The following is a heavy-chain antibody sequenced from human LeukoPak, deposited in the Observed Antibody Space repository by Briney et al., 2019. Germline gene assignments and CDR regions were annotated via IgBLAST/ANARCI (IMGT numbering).Heavy chain of an antibody. V-gene: IGHV3-33*08. CDR3: ARYEGSTAALDH. D-gene: IGHD3-3*01. CDR1: GFTFSSYG. Sequence: HAGGSLRLSCAASGFTFSSYGMHWVRQAPGKGLEWVALIWYDGSNKYYADSVKGRFTISRDNSKNTLYLQMNSLRAEDTAVYYCARYEGSTAALDHWGQGTLVTVSS. CDR2: IWYDGSNK. J-gene: IGHJ4*02.